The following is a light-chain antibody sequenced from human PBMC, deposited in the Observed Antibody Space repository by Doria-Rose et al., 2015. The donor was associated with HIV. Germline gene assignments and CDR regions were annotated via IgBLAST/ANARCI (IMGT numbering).Light chain of an antibody. CDR2: DGF. J-gene: IGKJ1*01. CDR3: HQYGTSWT. Sequence: EIVMTQSPGTLSLSPGERATLSRRASQSFSSTYLAWYQQKPGQAPSLLIYDGFTRATGIPDRFSASGSGTDFTLTINRLEPEDFALYYCHQYGTSWTFGQGTKVEI. CDR1: QSFSSTY. V-gene: IGKV3-20*01.